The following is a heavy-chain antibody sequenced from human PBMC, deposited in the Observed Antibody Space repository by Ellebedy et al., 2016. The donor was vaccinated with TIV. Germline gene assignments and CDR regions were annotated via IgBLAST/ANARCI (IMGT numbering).Heavy chain of an antibody. Sequence: MPSETLSLTCEVSGGSISSYYWSWIRQPPGKGLEWIGSTYYRGSTNYNTYLGNRVTISDASKNQLSLKLRSVTAADTAVYYCARHVAWADMSYYYYYMDVWGKGTTVTVSS. V-gene: IGHV4-59*08. CDR1: GGSISSYY. D-gene: IGHD2-15*01. CDR2: TYYRGST. J-gene: IGHJ6*03. CDR3: ARHVAWADMSYYYYYMDV.